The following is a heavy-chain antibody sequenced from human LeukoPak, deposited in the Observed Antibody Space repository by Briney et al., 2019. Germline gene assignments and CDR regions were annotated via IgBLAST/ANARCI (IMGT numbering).Heavy chain of an antibody. J-gene: IGHJ4*02. CDR3: ARGSDITMVRGVPYYFDY. CDR1: GYAFTSYY. CDR2: INPSGGST. Sequence: ASVKVSCKASGYAFTSYYMHWVRQAPGQGLEWMGIINPSGGSTSYAQKFQGRVTMTRDTSTSTVYMELSSLRSEDTAVYYCARGSDITMVRGVPYYFDYWGQGTLVTVSS. V-gene: IGHV1-46*01. D-gene: IGHD3-10*01.